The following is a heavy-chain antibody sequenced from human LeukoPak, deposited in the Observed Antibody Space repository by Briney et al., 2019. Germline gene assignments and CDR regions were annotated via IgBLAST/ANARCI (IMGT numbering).Heavy chain of an antibody. D-gene: IGHD6-19*01. J-gene: IGHJ4*02. CDR3: ARQWLVTYYFDY. CDR2: IYYSGST. V-gene: IGHV4-59*01. CDR1: GGSISSYY. Sequence: SETLSLTCTVSGGSISSYYGSWIRQPPGKGLEWIGYIYYSGSTNYNPSLKSRVTISVDTSKNQFSLKLSSVTAADAAVYYCARQWLVTYYFDYWGQGTLVTVSS.